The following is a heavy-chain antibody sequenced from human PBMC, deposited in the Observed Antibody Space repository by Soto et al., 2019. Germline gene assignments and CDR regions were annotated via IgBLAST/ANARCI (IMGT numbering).Heavy chain of an antibody. Sequence: GGSLRLSCAASGFTFSSYSMNWVRQAPGKGLEWVSSISSSSSYIYYADSVKGRFTISRDNAKNSLYLQMNSLRAEDTAVYYCARHGIEYDILTGYQDDAFDIWGQGTMVTVSS. J-gene: IGHJ3*02. V-gene: IGHV3-21*01. CDR3: ARHGIEYDILTGYQDDAFDI. CDR1: GFTFSSYS. D-gene: IGHD3-9*01. CDR2: ISSSSSYI.